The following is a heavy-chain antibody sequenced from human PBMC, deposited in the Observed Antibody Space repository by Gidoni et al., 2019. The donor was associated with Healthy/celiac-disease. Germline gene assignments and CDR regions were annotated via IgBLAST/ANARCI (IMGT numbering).Heavy chain of an antibody. CDR3: AKERDSSGYYYFDY. Sequence: QVQLVASGGGVVQPGRSLSLSCAASGFTFSSYGMHWVRQAPGKGLEWVAVISYDGSNKYYADSVKGRFTISRDNSKNTLYLQMNSLRAEDTAVYYCAKERDSSGYYYFDYWGQGTLVTVSS. D-gene: IGHD3-22*01. V-gene: IGHV3-30*18. J-gene: IGHJ4*02. CDR1: GFTFSSYG. CDR2: ISYDGSNK.